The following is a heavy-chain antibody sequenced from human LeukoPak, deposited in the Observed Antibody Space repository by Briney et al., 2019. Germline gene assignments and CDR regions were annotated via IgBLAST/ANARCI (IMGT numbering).Heavy chain of an antibody. D-gene: IGHD3-16*02. Sequence: PGGSLRLSCAVSGFTFSDYYMNWVRQAPGKGLEWVSSISSSSSYIYYADSVKGRFTISRDNAKNSLYLQMNSLRAEDTAVYYCASLGSLTGFDYWGQGTLVTVSS. J-gene: IGHJ4*02. V-gene: IGHV3-21*01. CDR1: GFTFSDYY. CDR3: ASLGSLTGFDY. CDR2: ISSSSSYI.